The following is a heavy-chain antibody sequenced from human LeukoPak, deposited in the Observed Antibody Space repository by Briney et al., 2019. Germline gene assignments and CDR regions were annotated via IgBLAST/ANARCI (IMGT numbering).Heavy chain of an antibody. Sequence: SETLSLTCTVSGGSVSSGSYYWSWIRQPPGKGLDWIGYIYYSGSTNYNPSLKSRVTISIDTSKNQFSLKLRSVTAADTAVYYCASADCGGDCYTFDSWGQGTLVTVSS. J-gene: IGHJ4*02. V-gene: IGHV4-61*01. CDR3: ASADCGGDCYTFDS. D-gene: IGHD2-21*02. CDR2: IYYSGST. CDR1: GGSVSSGSYY.